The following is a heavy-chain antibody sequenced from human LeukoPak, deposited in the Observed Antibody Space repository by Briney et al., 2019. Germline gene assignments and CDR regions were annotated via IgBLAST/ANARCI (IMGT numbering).Heavy chain of an antibody. CDR2: INPNSGGT. CDR3: ARSQRITIFGVVIDYYYYYMDV. V-gene: IGHV1-2*02. CDR1: GYTFTGYY. J-gene: IGHJ6*03. Sequence: ASVKVSCKASGYTFTGYYMHWVRRAPGQGLEWMGWINPNSGGTNYAQKFQGRVTMTRDTSISTAYMELSRLRSDDTAVYYCARSQRITIFGVVIDYYYYYMDVWGKGTTVTVSS. D-gene: IGHD3-3*01.